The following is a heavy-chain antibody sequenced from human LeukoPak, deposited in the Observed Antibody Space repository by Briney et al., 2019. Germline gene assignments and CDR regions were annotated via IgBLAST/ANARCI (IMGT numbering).Heavy chain of an antibody. V-gene: IGHV3-33*01. CDR2: IWYDGSNK. CDR3: ARDSGPLDT. J-gene: IGHJ5*02. D-gene: IGHD1-1*01. CDR1: GFTFSSYG. Sequence: GGSLRLSCAASGFTFSSYGMHWVRQAPGKGLEWVAVIWYDGSNKYYPDSVKGRFTISRDDSKNPLYLQMDSLRAEDAAVYYCARDSGPLDTWGQGALVTVSS.